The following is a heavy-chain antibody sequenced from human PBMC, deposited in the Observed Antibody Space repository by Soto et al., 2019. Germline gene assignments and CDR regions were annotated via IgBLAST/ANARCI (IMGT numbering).Heavy chain of an antibody. V-gene: IGHV3-23*01. CDR1: GFTFSSYA. J-gene: IGHJ4*02. CDR3: AKEEQWLVLRLPYFDY. CDR2: ISGSGGST. D-gene: IGHD6-19*01. Sequence: GGSLRLSCAASGFTFSSYAMSWVRQAPGKGLEWVSAISGSGGSTYYADSVKGRFTISRDNSKNTLYLQMNSLRAEDTAVYYCAKEEQWLVLRLPYFDYWGQGTLVTVSS.